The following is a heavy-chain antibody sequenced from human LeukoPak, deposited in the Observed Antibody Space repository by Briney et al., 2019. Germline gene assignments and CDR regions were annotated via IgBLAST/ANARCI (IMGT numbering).Heavy chain of an antibody. J-gene: IGHJ3*02. V-gene: IGHV1-58*02. CDR2: IVVGSGNT. CDR3: AADRGYDISTGYYNGAFDI. D-gene: IGHD3-9*01. Sequence: SVKVSCKASGFTFTSSAMQWVRQARGQRLEWIGWIVVGSGNTNYAQKFQERVTITRDMSTSTAYMELSSLRSEDTAVYYCAADRGYDISTGYYNGAFDIWGQGTMVTVSS. CDR1: GFTFTSSA.